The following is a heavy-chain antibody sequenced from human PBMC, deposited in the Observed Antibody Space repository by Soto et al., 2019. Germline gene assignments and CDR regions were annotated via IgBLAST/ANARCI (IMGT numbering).Heavy chain of an antibody. CDR1: GGYISSYY. J-gene: IGHJ5*02. D-gene: IGHD3-9*01. CDR2: IYYSGST. CDR3: ARDNDILTGSCWFDP. V-gene: IGHV4-59*01. Sequence: PSETLSLTCTVSGGYISSYYWSWIRQPPGKGLEWIGYIYYSGSTNYNPSLKSRVTISVDTSKNQFSLKLSSVTAADTAVYYCARDNDILTGSCWFDPWGQGTLVTVSS.